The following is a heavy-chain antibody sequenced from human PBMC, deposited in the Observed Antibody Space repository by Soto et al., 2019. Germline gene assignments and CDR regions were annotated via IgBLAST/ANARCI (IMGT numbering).Heavy chain of an antibody. D-gene: IGHD5-12*01. CDR1: GGSVSSGSYY. J-gene: IGHJ4*02. CDR3: ARGVEMATIFFDY. V-gene: IGHV4-61*01. Sequence: QVQLQESGPGLVKPSETLSLTCTVSGGSVSSGSYYWSWIRQPPGKGLEWIGYIYYSGSTNYNPSLKSRGTISVDTSKNQFSLKLSSVTAADTAVYYCARGVEMATIFFDYWGQGTLVTVSS. CDR2: IYYSGST.